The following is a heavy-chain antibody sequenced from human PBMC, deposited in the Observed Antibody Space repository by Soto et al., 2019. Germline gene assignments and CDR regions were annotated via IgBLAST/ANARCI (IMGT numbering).Heavy chain of an antibody. CDR1: GYTFTSYA. CDR2: INAGNGNT. J-gene: IGHJ4*02. V-gene: IGHV1-3*01. D-gene: IGHD3-22*01. CDR3: ARESLPTYYYDSSGYHALVY. Sequence: QVQLVQSGAEVKKPGASVKVSCKASGYTFTSYAMHWVRQAPGQRLEWMGWINAGNGNTKYSQKFQGRVTITRDTSASTAYMELSSLRSEDTSVYYCARESLPTYYYDSSGYHALVYWGQGTLVTVSS.